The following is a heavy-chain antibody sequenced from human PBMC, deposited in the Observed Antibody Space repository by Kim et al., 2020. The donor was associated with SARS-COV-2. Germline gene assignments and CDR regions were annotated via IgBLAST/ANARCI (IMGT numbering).Heavy chain of an antibody. Sequence: GGSLRLSCAASGFTFSSYEMNWVRQAPGKGLEWVSFISSSGDSIQYADSVKGRFTISRDNAKNSLYLQMNSLRAEDTGVYYCARWYCSSTTCYGFYYYGMDVWAKGPRSPSP. D-gene: IGHD2-2*01. J-gene: IGHJ6*02. CDR3: ARWYCSSTTCYGFYYYGMDV. CDR2: ISSSGDSI. V-gene: IGHV3-48*03. CDR1: GFTFSSYE.